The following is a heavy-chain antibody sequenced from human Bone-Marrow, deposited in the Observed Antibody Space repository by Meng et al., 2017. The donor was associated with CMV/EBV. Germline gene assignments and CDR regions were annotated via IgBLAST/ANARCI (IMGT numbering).Heavy chain of an antibody. CDR1: GYTFTSYY. D-gene: IGHD3-3*01. CDR3: AREGTIFGVVPYGGPFDP. V-gene: IGHV1-46*01. Sequence: ASVKVSCKASGYTFTSYYMHWVRQAPGQGLEWMGIINPSGGSTSYAQKFQGRVTMTRDTSISTAYMELSRLRSDDTAVYYCAREGTIFGVVPYGGPFDPWGEGTLVTVSS. J-gene: IGHJ5*02. CDR2: INPSGGST.